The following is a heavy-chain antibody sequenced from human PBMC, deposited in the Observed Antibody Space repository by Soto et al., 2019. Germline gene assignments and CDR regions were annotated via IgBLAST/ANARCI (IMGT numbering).Heavy chain of an antibody. CDR1: GYTFSDYY. CDR2: INPSSGGT. D-gene: IGHD1-26*01. V-gene: IGHV1-2*02. CDR3: AREMGVIGAPGYTWFDP. J-gene: IGHJ5*02. Sequence: ASVKVSCKASGYTFSDYYVHWVREAPGQGLEWMGWINPSSGGTIYTQRFQGRVTMTRDTSISTVYMELSRLTSDDTAVYYCAREMGVIGAPGYTWFDPWGQGALVTVSS.